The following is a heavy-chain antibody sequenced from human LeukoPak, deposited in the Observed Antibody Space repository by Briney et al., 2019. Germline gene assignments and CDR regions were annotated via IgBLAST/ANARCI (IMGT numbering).Heavy chain of an antibody. CDR2: IYYSGST. V-gene: IGHV4-59*01. J-gene: IGHJ6*03. D-gene: IGHD3-3*01. Sequence: PSETLSLTCTVSGGSISSYYWSWIRQPPGKGLEWIGYIYYSGSTNYNPSLKSRVTISVDTSKNQFSLKLSSVTAADTAVYYCASSLEWLPGYYMDVWGKGTTVNVSS. CDR3: ASSLEWLPGYYMDV. CDR1: GGSISSYY.